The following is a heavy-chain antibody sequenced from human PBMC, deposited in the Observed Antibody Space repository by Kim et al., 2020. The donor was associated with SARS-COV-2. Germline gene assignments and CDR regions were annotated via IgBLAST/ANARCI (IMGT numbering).Heavy chain of an antibody. J-gene: IGHJ4*02. CDR3: ARRVFGRVGPSLDD. V-gene: IGHV5-51*01. CDR1: GYSFSTYC. Sequence: GESLKISCRTSGYSFSTYCIGWVRQVSGKGLGWMAAIYPSDSFTRYNPSFEGPVTISADKYYNSAYLQWRTLKASDGCTYYCARRVFGRVGPSLDDWVQGTRVTVS. D-gene: IGHD3-16*01. CDR2: IYPSDSFT.